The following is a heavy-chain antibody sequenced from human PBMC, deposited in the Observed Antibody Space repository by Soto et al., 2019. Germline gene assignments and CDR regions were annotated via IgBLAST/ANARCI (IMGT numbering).Heavy chain of an antibody. D-gene: IGHD3-10*01. Sequence: KPSETLSLTCTVSGGSISYYYWNWIRQSAGKGLEWIGRIYSSGSTNYNPSLKSRISMSIDTSKNQFSVKVRAVSAADTAVYYCARDYGSGSYYTFDYWGQGTQVTVS. CDR1: GGSISYYY. V-gene: IGHV4-4*07. J-gene: IGHJ4*02. CDR3: ARDYGSGSYYTFDY. CDR2: IYSSGST.